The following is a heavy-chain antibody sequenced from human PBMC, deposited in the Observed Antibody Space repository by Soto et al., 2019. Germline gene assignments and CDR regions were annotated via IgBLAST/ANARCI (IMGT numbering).Heavy chain of an antibody. V-gene: IGHV3-30-3*01. CDR2: ISYDGRNK. J-gene: IGHJ4*02. D-gene: IGHD3-22*01. Sequence: QVQLVESGGGVVQPGRSLRLSCAASGFTFSSYAMHWVRQAPGKGLEWVAVISYDGRNKYYAYSVKGRFTLSRDNSKNTLYLQMKSLRAEDTAVYYCAREEEGNYYDSSGYYYPGGCVDYWGQGTLVTVSS. CDR3: AREEEGNYYDSSGYYYPGGCVDY. CDR1: GFTFSSYA.